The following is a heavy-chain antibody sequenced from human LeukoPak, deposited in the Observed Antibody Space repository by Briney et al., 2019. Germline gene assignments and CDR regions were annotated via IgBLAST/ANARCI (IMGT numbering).Heavy chain of an antibody. V-gene: IGHV1-18*01. Sequence: ASVKVSCKASGYTFTSYGISWVRQAPGQGLEWMGWISAYNGNTNYAQKLQGRVTMTTDTSTSTAYMELRSLRSDDTAVYYCARDQDYGDYALSYYYYYYGMDVWGQGTTVTVSS. D-gene: IGHD4-17*01. CDR2: ISAYNGNT. CDR1: GYTFTSYG. CDR3: ARDQDYGDYALSYYYYYYGMDV. J-gene: IGHJ6*02.